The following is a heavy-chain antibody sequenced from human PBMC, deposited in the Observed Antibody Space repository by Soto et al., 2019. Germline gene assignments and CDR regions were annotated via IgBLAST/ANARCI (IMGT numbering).Heavy chain of an antibody. V-gene: IGHV1-2*04. CDR1: GYSFTGFY. D-gene: IGHD2-2*01. CDR3: ARMCSHTNCHCDAFDI. CDR2: INPNSGDT. Sequence: ASVKVSCKAAGYSFTGFYLHWLRQAPGQGLEWMGWINPNSGDTKYAQNFQGWVTMTRDTSINTAYMELSRLTSDDTAVYYCARMCSHTNCHCDAFDIWGQGTMVTVSS. J-gene: IGHJ3*02.